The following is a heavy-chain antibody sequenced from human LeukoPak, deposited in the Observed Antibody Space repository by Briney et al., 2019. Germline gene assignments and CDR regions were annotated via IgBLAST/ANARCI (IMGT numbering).Heavy chain of an antibody. CDR2: LLYTGNT. Sequence: SETLSLTCTVAGGSISSSFHYWDWIRQAPGKGLEWMGSLLYTGNTWYNPSLKSRITMSVHTSKNQFSLRLSSVNAADTALYYCARRGSGNGGTYAGMDVWGQGTSVTVSS. D-gene: IGHD2-15*01. CDR3: ARRGSGNGGTYAGMDV. CDR1: GGSISSSFHY. V-gene: IGHV4-39*01. J-gene: IGHJ6*02.